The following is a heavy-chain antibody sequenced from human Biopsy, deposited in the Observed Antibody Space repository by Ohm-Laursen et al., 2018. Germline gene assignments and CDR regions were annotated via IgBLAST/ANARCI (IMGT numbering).Heavy chain of an antibody. CDR2: IYTSGIT. J-gene: IGHJ5*02. CDR1: GGSLSSYS. CDR3: ARDRDRRGWFDP. D-gene: IGHD1-14*01. Sequence: SETLSLTCTVSGGSLSSYSWSWIRQPAGKGLEWIVQIYTSGITNYNPSLKSRVTMSVDTSRTKFSLRVSSGTAADTAVYYCARDRDRRGWFDPWGQGTLVTVSS. V-gene: IGHV4-4*07.